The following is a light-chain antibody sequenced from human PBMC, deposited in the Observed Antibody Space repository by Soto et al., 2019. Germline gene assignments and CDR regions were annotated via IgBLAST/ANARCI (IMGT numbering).Light chain of an antibody. V-gene: IGKV2-28*01. CDR3: MQALHTPYT. CDR1: QSLLHSNGYNY. J-gene: IGKJ2*01. CDR2: LGS. Sequence: DIVMTQSPLSLPVTPGEPASISCRSSQSLLHSNGYNYLDWYLQKPGQSPQLLIYLGSNRASGVPETFSGSGSGTDSTLKISRVEAEDVGVYYCMQALHTPYTFGQGTKLELK.